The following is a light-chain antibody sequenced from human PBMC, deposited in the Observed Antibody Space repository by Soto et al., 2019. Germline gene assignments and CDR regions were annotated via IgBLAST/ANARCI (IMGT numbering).Light chain of an antibody. CDR1: QSISDY. CDR2: AAS. J-gene: IGKJ3*01. V-gene: IGKV1-39*01. Sequence: DIRMTQSPLSLSASVGDRVTITCRASQSISDYVNWYQQKPGKAPKLLIFAASSLPSGVPSRFSGSGSGTDFTLAISSVSPEDYATYHCQQRHSVPFTFGPGTKV. CDR3: QQRHSVPFT.